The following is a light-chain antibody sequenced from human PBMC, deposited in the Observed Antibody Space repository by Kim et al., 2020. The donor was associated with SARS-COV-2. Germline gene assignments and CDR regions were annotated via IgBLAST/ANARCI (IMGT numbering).Light chain of an antibody. V-gene: IGLV4-69*01. Sequence: ASLGASVKLTCTLNSGHSSKAIAWHQQQPEKGPRYLMKVNNDGSHSKGDGIPDRFSGSSSGAERYLTISSLQSVDEADYYCQSWGVFGGGTKVTVL. J-gene: IGLJ3*02. CDR1: SGHSSKA. CDR3: QSWGV. CDR2: VNNDGSH.